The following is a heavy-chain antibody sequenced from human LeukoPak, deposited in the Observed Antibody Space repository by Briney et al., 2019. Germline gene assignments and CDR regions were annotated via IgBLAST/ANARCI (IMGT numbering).Heavy chain of an antibody. V-gene: IGHV3-43D*03. Sequence: PGGSLRLSCAASGFTFDDYAMHWVRQAPGKGLEWVSLISWDGGSTYYADSVKGRFTISRDNSKNSLYLQMNSLRAEDTALYYCAKDGGFIAAAGHDWCYFDYWGQGTLVTVSS. CDR2: ISWDGGST. CDR3: AKDGGFIAAAGHDWCYFDY. J-gene: IGHJ4*02. CDR1: GFTFDDYA. D-gene: IGHD6-13*01.